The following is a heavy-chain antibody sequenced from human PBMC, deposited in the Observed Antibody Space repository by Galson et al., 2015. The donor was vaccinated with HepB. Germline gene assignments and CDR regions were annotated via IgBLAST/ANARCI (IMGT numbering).Heavy chain of an antibody. V-gene: IGHV3-23*01. J-gene: IGHJ6*02. Sequence: SLRLSCAASGFTFSSYAMSWVRQAPGKGLEWVSAISGSGGSTYYADSVKGRFTISRDNSKNTLYLQMNSLRAEDTAVYYCAKHQGGDTAMVRYYYYYGMDVWGQGTTVTVSS. D-gene: IGHD5-18*01. CDR1: GFTFSSYA. CDR2: ISGSGGST. CDR3: AKHQGGDTAMVRYYYYYGMDV.